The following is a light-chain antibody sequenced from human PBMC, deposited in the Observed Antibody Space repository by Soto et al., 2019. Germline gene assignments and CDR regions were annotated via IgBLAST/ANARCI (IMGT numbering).Light chain of an antibody. CDR2: DAS. J-gene: IGKJ3*01. CDR1: ESVRSR. Sequence: EIVLTQSPALLSLSPGERATLSCRASESVRSRLAWYQQTPGQPPRLLIFDASSRSTDIPARFSGSGSGTDFTLTISSLVPEDFAVYYCQQRNNWACTFGRGTRVDIK. V-gene: IGKV3-11*01. CDR3: QQRNNWACT.